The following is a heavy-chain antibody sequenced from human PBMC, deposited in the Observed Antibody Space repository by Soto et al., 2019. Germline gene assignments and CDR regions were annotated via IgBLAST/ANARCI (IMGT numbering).Heavy chain of an antibody. J-gene: IGHJ6*02. CDR3: ARGGYLTPRPSYASRSPNYYYYGMDV. V-gene: IGHV1-69*13. Sequence: ASVKVSCKASGGTFSSYAISWVRQAPGQGLEWMGGIIPIFGTANYAQKFQGRVTITADESTSTAYMELSSLRSEDTAVYYCARGGYLTPRPSYASRSPNYYYYGMDVWGQGTTVTVSS. CDR1: GGTFSSYA. CDR2: IIPIFGTA. D-gene: IGHD6-13*01.